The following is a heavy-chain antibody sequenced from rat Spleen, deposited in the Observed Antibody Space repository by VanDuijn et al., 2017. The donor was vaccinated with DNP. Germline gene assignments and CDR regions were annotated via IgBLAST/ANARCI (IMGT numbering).Heavy chain of an antibody. CDR2: ISYDGSST. CDR1: GFTFSDYN. D-gene: IGHD4-4*01. Sequence: EVQLVESGGGLVQPERSLKLSCAASGFTFSDYNMAWVRQAPKKGLEWVATISYDGSSTYYRDSVKGRFTISRDNAKSTLYLQMNSLRSEDTATYYCARDFRGSDYWGQGVMVTVSS. V-gene: IGHV5-7*01. J-gene: IGHJ2*01. CDR3: ARDFRGSDY.